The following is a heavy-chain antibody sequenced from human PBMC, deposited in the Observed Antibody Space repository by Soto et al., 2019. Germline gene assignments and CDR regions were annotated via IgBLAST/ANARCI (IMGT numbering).Heavy chain of an antibody. D-gene: IGHD4-17*01. CDR3: AKPRSFRLRDYYYGMDV. J-gene: IGHJ6*02. CDR2: ISYDGSNK. CDR1: GFTFSSYG. Sequence: GGSLRLSCAASGFTFSSYGMHWVRQAPGKGLEWVAVISYDGSNKYYADSVKGRFTISRDNSKNTLYLQMNSLRAEDTAVYYCAKPRSFRLRDYYYGMDVWGQGTTVTVSS. V-gene: IGHV3-30*18.